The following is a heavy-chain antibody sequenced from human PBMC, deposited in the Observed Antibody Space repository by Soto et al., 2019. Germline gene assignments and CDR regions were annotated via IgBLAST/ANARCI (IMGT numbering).Heavy chain of an antibody. V-gene: IGHV1-18*04. D-gene: IGHD5-18*01. Sequence: KKTPASVEVSCKASGHTFTSYGISWVRQAPGQGLEWMGWISAYNGNTNYAQKLQGRVTMTTDTSTSTAYMELRSLRSDDTAVYYCARDNTVDTAMVPVDYRGQGTLVTVSS. J-gene: IGHJ4*02. CDR1: GHTFTSYG. CDR3: ARDNTVDTAMVPVDY. CDR2: ISAYNGNT.